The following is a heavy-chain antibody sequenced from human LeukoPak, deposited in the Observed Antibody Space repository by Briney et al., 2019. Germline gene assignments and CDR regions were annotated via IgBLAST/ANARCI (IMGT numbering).Heavy chain of an antibody. Sequence: ASVKVSCKASGYTFTSYGISWVRQAPGQGLERMGWISAYNGNTNYAQKLQGRVTMTTDTSTSTAYMELRSLRSDDTAVYYCARDGLGYCSSTSCSPFDYWGQGTLVTVSS. CDR3: ARDGLGYCSSTSCSPFDY. J-gene: IGHJ4*02. CDR2: ISAYNGNT. CDR1: GYTFTSYG. V-gene: IGHV1-18*01. D-gene: IGHD2-2*01.